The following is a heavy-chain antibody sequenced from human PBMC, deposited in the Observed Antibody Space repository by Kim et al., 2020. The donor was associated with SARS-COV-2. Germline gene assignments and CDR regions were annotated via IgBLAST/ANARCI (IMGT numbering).Heavy chain of an antibody. V-gene: IGHV4-39*01. J-gene: IGHJ2*01. CDR3: ETHGGGDLNWYFDL. CDR2: IYYSGST. CDR1: GGSISSSSYY. D-gene: IGHD2-21*02. Sequence: SETLSLTCTVSGGSISSSSYYWGWIRQPPGKGLEWIGSIYYSGSTYYNPSLKSRVTISVDTSKNQFSLKLSSVTAADTAVYYCETHGGGDLNWYFDLWGRGTLATVSS.